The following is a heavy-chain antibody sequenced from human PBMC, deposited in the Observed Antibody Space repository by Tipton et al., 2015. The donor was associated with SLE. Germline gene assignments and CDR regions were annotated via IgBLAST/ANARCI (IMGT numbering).Heavy chain of an antibody. CDR2: IYYSGST. CDR1: GGSISSYY. D-gene: IGHD6-19*01. Sequence: RSLTCTVSGGSISSYYWSWIRQPPGKGLEWIGYIYYSGSTNYNPSLKSRVTISADTSKNQFSLKLSSVTAADTAVYYCARSPPRSGRDYWGQGTLVTVSS. V-gene: IGHV4-59*01. CDR3: ARSPPRSGRDY. J-gene: IGHJ4*02.